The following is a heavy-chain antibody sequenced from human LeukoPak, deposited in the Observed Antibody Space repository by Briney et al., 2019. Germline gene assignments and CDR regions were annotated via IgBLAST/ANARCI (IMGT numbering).Heavy chain of an antibody. V-gene: IGHV1-18*01. CDR3: ARVGGVIAAAGKIDY. Sequence: GASLKVSCKASGGTFSSYGISWVRQAPGQGLEWMGWISAYNGNTNYAQKLQGRVTMTTDTSTSTAYMELRSLGSDDTAVYYCARVGGVIAAAGKIDYWGQGTLVTVSS. J-gene: IGHJ4*02. CDR1: GGTFSSYG. CDR2: ISAYNGNT. D-gene: IGHD6-13*01.